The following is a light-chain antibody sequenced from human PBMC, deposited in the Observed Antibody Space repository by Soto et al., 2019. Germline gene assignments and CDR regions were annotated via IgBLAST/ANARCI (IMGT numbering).Light chain of an antibody. CDR2: EVS. V-gene: IGLV2-14*01. Sequence: SVLTQPASVSGSPGQSITISCTGTSSDVGCYDYVSWYQLHPGKAPKLMIFEVSNRPSGVSYRFSGSKSGNTASLTISGLQAEDEADYFCSSYSISTAYLFGTGTKVTVL. CDR3: SSYSISTAYL. CDR1: SSDVGCYDY. J-gene: IGLJ1*01.